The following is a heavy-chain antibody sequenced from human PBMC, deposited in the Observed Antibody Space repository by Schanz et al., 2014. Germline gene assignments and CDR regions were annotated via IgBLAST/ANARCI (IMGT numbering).Heavy chain of an antibody. CDR2: ISGSGGST. CDR3: AKDPSHGDYDYYFDY. D-gene: IGHD3-22*01. J-gene: IGHJ4*02. Sequence: EQLVESGGGLVKRGGSLRLSCAASGFTISSYSMNWVRQAPGKGLEWVSAISGSGGSTYYADSVKGRFTISRDNSKNTLYLQMNSLRAEDTAVYYCAKDPSHGDYDYYFDYWGQGTLVTVSS. CDR1: GFTISSYS. V-gene: IGHV3-23*04.